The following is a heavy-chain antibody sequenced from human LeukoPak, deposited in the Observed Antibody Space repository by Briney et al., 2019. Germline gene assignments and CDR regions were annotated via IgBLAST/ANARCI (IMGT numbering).Heavy chain of an antibody. CDR2: IYYSGST. CDR3: ARVKGYDSSGYYYRAPHFDY. J-gene: IGHJ4*02. D-gene: IGHD3-22*01. V-gene: IGHV4-39*07. CDR1: GGSISSSGYY. Sequence: SETLSLTCTVSGGSISSSGYYWGWIRQPPGKGLEWIGSIYYSGSTYYNPSLKSRVTISVDTSKNQFSLKLSSVTAADTAVYYCARVKGYDSSGYYYRAPHFDYWGQGTLVTVSS.